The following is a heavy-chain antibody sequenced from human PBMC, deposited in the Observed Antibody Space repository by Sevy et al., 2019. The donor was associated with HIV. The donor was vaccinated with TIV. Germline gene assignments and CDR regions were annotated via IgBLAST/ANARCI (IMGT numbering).Heavy chain of an antibody. Sequence: GSLRLSCAASGFTFSSYEMNWVRQAPGKGLEWVSYISSSGSTIYYADSVKGRFTISRDNTKNSLYLQMNGLKAEDTAVYYCARMTLGYCSGGSCPPGGFDPWGQGTLVTVSS. CDR1: GFTFSSYE. J-gene: IGHJ5*02. V-gene: IGHV3-48*03. CDR2: ISSSGSTI. D-gene: IGHD2-15*01. CDR3: ARMTLGYCSGGSCPPGGFDP.